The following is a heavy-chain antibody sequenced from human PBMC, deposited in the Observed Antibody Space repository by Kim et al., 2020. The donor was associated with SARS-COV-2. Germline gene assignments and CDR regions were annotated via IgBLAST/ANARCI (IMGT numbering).Heavy chain of an antibody. J-gene: IGHJ4*02. Sequence: SETLSLTCTVSGASISNYYWSWIRQPPGKGLEWIGCMSYSDTTNYNPSLKSRVTISLDTSTSQFSLKMTSVTAADTAVYYCARGRSSPDYWGQGTLVTVSS. CDR2: MSYSDTT. V-gene: IGHV4-59*01. D-gene: IGHD6-6*01. CDR1: GASISNYY. CDR3: ARGRSSPDY.